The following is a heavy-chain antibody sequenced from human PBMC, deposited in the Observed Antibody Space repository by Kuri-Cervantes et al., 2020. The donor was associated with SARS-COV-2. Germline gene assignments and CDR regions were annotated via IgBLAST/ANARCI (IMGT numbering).Heavy chain of an antibody. CDR3: ARGQGVAVPVALLVFLGYYMDV. CDR2: INPSGGST. J-gene: IGHJ6*03. D-gene: IGHD2-15*01. CDR1: GYTFTSYY. V-gene: IGHV1-46*01. Sequence: ASVKVSCKASGYTFTSYYMHWVRQAPGQGLEWMGIINPSGGSTSYAQKFQGRVTMTRDTSTSTVYMELSSLRSEDTAVYYCARGQGVAVPVALLVFLGYYMDVWGKGTTVTVSS.